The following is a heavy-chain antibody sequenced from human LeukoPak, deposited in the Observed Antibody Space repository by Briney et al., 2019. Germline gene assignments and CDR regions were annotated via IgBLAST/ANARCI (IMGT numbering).Heavy chain of an antibody. CDR2: INHSGST. J-gene: IGHJ4*02. CDR1: GGSFSGYY. Sequence: PSETLSLTCAVYGGSFSGYYWSWIRQPPGKGLEWIGEINHSGSTNYNPSLKSRVTISVDTSKNQFSLKLSSVTAADTAVYYCARLGVGPRMTTVTTRDYWGQGTLVTVSS. CDR3: ARLGVGPRMTTVTTRDY. V-gene: IGHV4-34*01. D-gene: IGHD4-17*01.